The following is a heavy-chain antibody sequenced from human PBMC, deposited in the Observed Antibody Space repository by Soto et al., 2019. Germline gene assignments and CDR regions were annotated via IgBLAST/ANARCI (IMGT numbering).Heavy chain of an antibody. V-gene: IGHV4-39*01. Sequence: PPETLALTCTVSGDSIESTTYYCGWIRQPPGKGPEWIASIYYSGRTNYSPSLKGRVNISVDMSKNQFSLNLDSVTAADTAVYYCGTHNWNLYPWGPGTLVTVSS. CDR2: IYYSGRT. D-gene: IGHD1-7*01. CDR3: GTHNWNLYP. CDR1: GDSIESTTYY. J-gene: IGHJ1*01.